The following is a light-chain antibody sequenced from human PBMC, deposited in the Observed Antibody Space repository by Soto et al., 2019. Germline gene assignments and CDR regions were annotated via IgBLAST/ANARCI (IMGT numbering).Light chain of an antibody. Sequence: EIVLTQSPGTLSLSPGERATLCCRASQSVSSSYLAWYQQKPGQAPRLLIYGASSRATGIPDRFSGSGSGTEFTLTISRLEPEDFAVYYCQQYGSSLIFGGGTNVDI. CDR3: QQYGSSLI. V-gene: IGKV3-20*01. CDR1: QSVSSSY. J-gene: IGKJ4*01. CDR2: GAS.